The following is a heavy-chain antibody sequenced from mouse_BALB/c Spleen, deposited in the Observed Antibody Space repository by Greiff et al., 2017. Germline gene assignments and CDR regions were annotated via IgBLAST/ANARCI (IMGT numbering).Heavy chain of an antibody. J-gene: IGHJ3*01. Sequence: QVQLKESGPGLVQPSQSLSITRTVSGFSLTSYGVHWVRQSPGKGLEWLGVIWSGGSTDYNAAFISRLSISKDNSKSQVFFKMNSLQANDTAIYYCARNSYGNYEGVFAYWGQGTLVTVSA. D-gene: IGHD2-1*01. CDR3: ARNSYGNYEGVFAY. V-gene: IGHV2-2*02. CDR2: IWSGGST. CDR1: GFSLTSYG.